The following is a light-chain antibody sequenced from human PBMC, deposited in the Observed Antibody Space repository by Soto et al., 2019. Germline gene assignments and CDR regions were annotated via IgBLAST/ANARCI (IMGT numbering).Light chain of an antibody. J-gene: IGLJ1*01. CDR1: SSNIGNNY. CDR2: DSD. Sequence: QSVLTQPPSVSAAPGQKVTISCSGGSSNIGNNYVSLYQHLPGTAPKLLIFDSDERPSGIPDRFSGSKSGTSATLGITGLQTGDEADYYCGTWDSSLSVYVFGTGTKV. V-gene: IGLV1-51*01. CDR3: GTWDSSLSVYV.